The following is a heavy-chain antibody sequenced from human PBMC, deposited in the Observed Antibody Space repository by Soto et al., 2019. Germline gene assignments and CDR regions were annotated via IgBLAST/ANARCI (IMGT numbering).Heavy chain of an antibody. J-gene: IGHJ6*02. CDR2: IIPIFGTA. CDR1: GGTFSSYG. V-gene: IGHV1-69*12. Sequence: QVQLVQSGAEVKKPGSSVKVSCKASGGTFSSYGISWVRQAPGQGLEWMGGIIPIFGTANYAQKFQGRVTITADESTSTDYMELSRLRSEDTAVYYCARAVEQSYYYYGMDVWGQGTTVTGSS. CDR3: ARAVEQSYYYYGMDV.